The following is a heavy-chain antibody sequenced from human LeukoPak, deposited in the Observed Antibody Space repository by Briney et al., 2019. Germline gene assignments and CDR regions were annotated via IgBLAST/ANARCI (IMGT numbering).Heavy chain of an antibody. CDR1: GFTFSSYA. V-gene: IGHV3-30*18. CDR2: ISYDGSNK. Sequence: SGGSLRLSCAASGFTFSSYAMHWVRQAPGKGLEWVAVISYDGSNKYYAESVEGGFTISRDNSQNTLSLQMNRLRPDDTGLYYCTKEGYYGSGSFPDYWGQRTLVIVSS. CDR3: TKEGYYGSGSFPDY. J-gene: IGHJ4*02. D-gene: IGHD3-10*01.